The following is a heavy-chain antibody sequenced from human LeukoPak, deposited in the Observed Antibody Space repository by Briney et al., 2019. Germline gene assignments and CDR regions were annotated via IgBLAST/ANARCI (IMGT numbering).Heavy chain of an antibody. V-gene: IGHV1-46*01. J-gene: IGHJ3*02. CDR2: IIPSSGST. CDR3: ARKDRFEAFDI. CDR1: GYIFTSYF. Sequence: ASVKASCKASGYIFTSYFIHWMRQAPGQGLEWMGIIIPSSGSTSSAQKFQGRVTMTRDMSTSTVSMELSSLRSEDTALYHCARKDRFEAFDIWGQGTMLIVSS.